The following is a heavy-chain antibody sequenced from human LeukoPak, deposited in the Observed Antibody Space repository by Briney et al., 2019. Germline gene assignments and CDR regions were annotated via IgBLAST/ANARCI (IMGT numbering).Heavy chain of an antibody. Sequence: GGSLRLSCAASGFTFSSYAMSWVRQAPGKGLEWVSAISGSGGSTYYADSVKGRFTISRDNAKNSLYLQMNSLRAEDTAVYYCARPLEYGSGSYDYWGQGTLVTVSS. CDR3: ARPLEYGSGSYDY. CDR1: GFTFSSYA. J-gene: IGHJ4*02. V-gene: IGHV3-23*01. CDR2: ISGSGGST. D-gene: IGHD3-10*01.